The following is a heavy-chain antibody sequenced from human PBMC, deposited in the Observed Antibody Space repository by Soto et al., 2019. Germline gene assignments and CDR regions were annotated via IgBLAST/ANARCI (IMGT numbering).Heavy chain of an antibody. CDR1: GFPFSSYA. J-gene: IGHJ4*02. V-gene: IGHV3-23*01. CDR2: ISGSGGST. D-gene: IGHD3-9*01. CDR3: AKDPFFDWFPDGLDY. Sequence: PGGSLRLSCAASGFPFSSYAMSWVRQAPGKGLEWVSAISGSGGSTYYADSVKGRFTISRDNSKNTLYLQMNSLRAEDTAVYYCAKDPFFDWFPDGLDYWGQGTLVTVSS.